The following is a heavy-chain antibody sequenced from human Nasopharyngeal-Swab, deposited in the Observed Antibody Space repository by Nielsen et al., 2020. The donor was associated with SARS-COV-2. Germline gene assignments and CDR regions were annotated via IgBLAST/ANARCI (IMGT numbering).Heavy chain of an antibody. CDR2: IYYSGST. Sequence: WIRQAPGKGLEWIGSIYYSGSTYYNPSLKSRVTISVDTSKNQFSLKLSSVTAADTAVYYCARLVGYCSSTSCYAGVGHYYYYYMDVWGKGTTVTVSS. D-gene: IGHD2-2*01. J-gene: IGHJ6*03. V-gene: IGHV4-39*01. CDR3: ARLVGYCSSTSCYAGVGHYYYYYMDV.